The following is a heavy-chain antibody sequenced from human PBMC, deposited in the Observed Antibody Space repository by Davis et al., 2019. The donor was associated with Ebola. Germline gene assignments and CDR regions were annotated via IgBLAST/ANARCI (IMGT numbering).Heavy chain of an antibody. V-gene: IGHV1-46*01. CDR3: ARDHPRLRRGDAFAI. Sequence: ASVKVSCKASGYTFTSYYMHWVRQAPGQGLEWMGIINPSGGSTSYAQKFQGRVTMTRDTSTSTVYMELSSLRSEDTAVYYCARDHPRLRRGDAFAIWGQGTMVTVFS. CDR2: INPSGGST. D-gene: IGHD4-17*01. J-gene: IGHJ3*02. CDR1: GYTFTSYY.